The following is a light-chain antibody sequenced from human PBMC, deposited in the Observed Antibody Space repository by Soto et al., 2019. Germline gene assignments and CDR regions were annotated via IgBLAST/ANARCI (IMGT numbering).Light chain of an antibody. V-gene: IGKV1-5*03. CDR2: KTS. CDR3: QQYKSFSLT. Sequence: DIQMTQSPSTLSASIGDRVTITCRASQSIDNWLAGYQQKPGKAPKLLIYKTSNLESGVPSRFSGSGSGTEFSLTISSLQPDDSATYYCQQYKSFSLTFAGGTKVDIK. CDR1: QSIDNW. J-gene: IGKJ4*01.